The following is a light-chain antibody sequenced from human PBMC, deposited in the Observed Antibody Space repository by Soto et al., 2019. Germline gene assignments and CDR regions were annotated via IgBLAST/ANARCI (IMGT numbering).Light chain of an antibody. CDR1: QSISSW. CDR3: QQYNDNWT. Sequence: DIQMTQSPSTLSASVGDRVTITCRASQSISSWLAWYQQKPGTAPNLLIYKASTLQSGVPSRFSGSGSGTELTITISSLQPHDSATYYCQQYNDNWTFVQATKVAIK. J-gene: IGKJ1*01. V-gene: IGKV1-5*03. CDR2: KAS.